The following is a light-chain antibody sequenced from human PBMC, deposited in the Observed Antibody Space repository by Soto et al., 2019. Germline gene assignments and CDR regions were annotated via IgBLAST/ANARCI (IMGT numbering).Light chain of an antibody. CDR1: SSDVGGYNY. CDR2: EVS. J-gene: IGLJ1*01. V-gene: IGLV2-14*01. CDR3: TSYTSSSTYV. Sequence: QSALTQPASVSVSPGQSNTISCTGTSSDVGGYNYVSWYQQYPGKAPKLMIYEVSNRPSGVSNRFSGSTSGNTASLTISGLQAEDEADYYCTSYTSSSTYVFGTGTKVTVL.